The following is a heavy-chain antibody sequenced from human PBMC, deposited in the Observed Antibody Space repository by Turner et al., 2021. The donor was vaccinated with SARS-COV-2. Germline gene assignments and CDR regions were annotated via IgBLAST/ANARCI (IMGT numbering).Heavy chain of an antibody. D-gene: IGHD2-21*02. Sequence: EVQLVESGGGLVKPGGSLRFAREASGFTFSNAWMSWVRQGPGKGLGWVGRIKSKTDGGTTDYAAPVKGRFTISRDDSKNTLYLQMNSLKTEDTAVYYCTTDSGDSFSYSYVMDVWGQGTTVTVSS. CDR2: IKSKTDGGTT. CDR1: GFTFSNAW. V-gene: IGHV3-15*01. J-gene: IGHJ6*02. CDR3: TTDSGDSFSYSYVMDV.